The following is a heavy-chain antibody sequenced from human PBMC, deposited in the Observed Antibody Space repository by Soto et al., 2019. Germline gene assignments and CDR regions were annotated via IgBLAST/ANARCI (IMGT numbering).Heavy chain of an antibody. CDR3: ARGAFSGSYYSRVDY. D-gene: IGHD1-26*01. CDR2: ISYDGSNK. CDR1: GFTFSSYA. J-gene: IGHJ4*02. V-gene: IGHV3-30-3*01. Sequence: QVQLVESGGGVVQPGRSLRLSCAASGFTFSSYAMHWVRQAPGKGLEWVAVISYDGSNKYYADSVKGRFTISRDNSKNPLYLQMNSLRAEDTAVYYCARGAFSGSYYSRVDYWGQGTLVTVSS.